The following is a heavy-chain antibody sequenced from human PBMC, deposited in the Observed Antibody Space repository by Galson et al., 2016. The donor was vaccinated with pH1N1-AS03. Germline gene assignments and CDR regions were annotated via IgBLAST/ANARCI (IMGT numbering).Heavy chain of an antibody. V-gene: IGHV4-61*01. CDR2: IYYSGST. D-gene: IGHD6-13*01. CDR1: GGSVSSGSYY. CDR3: ARDRLAAAFSFDY. J-gene: IGHJ4*02. Sequence: ETLSLTCTVSGGSVSSGSYYWSWIRQPPGKGLEWIGYIYYSGSTNYNPSLKSRVTISVDTSKNQFSLKLSSVTAAATAVYYCARDRLAAAFSFDYWGQGILVTVSS.